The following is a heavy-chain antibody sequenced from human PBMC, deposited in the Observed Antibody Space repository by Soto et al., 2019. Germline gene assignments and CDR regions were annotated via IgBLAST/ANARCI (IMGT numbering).Heavy chain of an antibody. Sequence: VASVKVSCKTSGYTVTDYYMHWVRQAPGQGLQWMGWINPNRGGTMYSQKFQGCVTMTRDTSISTSYMELSDLKSDDTAVYFCVRSRSTSYQWLPRDWGKGTLVTVSS. CDR2: INPNRGGT. V-gene: IGHV1-2*04. J-gene: IGHJ4*02. D-gene: IGHD6-19*01. CDR3: VRSRSTSYQWLPRD. CDR1: GYTVTDYY.